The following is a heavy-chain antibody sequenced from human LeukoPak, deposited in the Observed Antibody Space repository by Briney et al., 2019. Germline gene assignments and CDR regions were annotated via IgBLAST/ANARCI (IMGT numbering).Heavy chain of an antibody. D-gene: IGHD3-22*01. Sequence: GGSLRLSCAASGFTFSSSGMHWVRQAPGKGLEWVAFIRYDGSEKYYTDSVKGRFTISRDNSKNTLYLQMNSLRPEDTAVYYCASIMRDYYDSSGTLFDYWGQGTLVTVSS. CDR1: GFTFSSSG. V-gene: IGHV3-30*02. CDR3: ASIMRDYYDSSGTLFDY. CDR2: IRYDGSEK. J-gene: IGHJ4*02.